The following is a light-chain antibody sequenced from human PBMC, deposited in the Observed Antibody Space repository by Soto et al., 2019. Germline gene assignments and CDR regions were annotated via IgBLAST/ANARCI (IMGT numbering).Light chain of an antibody. CDR3: ASSAGYFYV. J-gene: IGLJ1*01. V-gene: IGLV2-8*01. Sequence: SVRNQPPSAYGSPGQSVTISCTGTSSDVGGYNYVSWYQHHPGKVPKVMIYEVNKRPAGVPDRFSGSKSGNTASLTVSGLQAEDEADYYCASSAGYFYVFGTGTKVTVL. CDR1: SSDVGGYNY. CDR2: EVN.